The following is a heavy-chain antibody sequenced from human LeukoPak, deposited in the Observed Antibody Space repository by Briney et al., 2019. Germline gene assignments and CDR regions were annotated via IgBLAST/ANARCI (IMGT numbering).Heavy chain of an antibody. CDR1: GYTLTELS. CDR2: FDPEDGEI. V-gene: IGHV1-24*01. CDR3: ATVVLPPDWFDP. J-gene: IGHJ5*02. Sequence: ASVKVSCKVSGYTLTELSMHWERQAPGKGLEWMGGFDPEDGEIIYPQKFQGRVTMTEDTSTDTAYMELSSLRSEDTAVYYCATVVLPPDWFDPWGQGTLVTVSS.